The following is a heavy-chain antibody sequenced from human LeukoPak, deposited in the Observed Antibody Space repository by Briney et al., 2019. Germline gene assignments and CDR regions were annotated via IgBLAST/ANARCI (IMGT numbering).Heavy chain of an antibody. CDR2: ISYDGSNK. CDR1: GFTFSSYA. J-gene: IGHJ4*02. CDR3: ARDLRDGITLDH. Sequence: GGSLRLSCAASGFTFSSYAMSWVRQAPGKGLEWVAVISYDGSNKYYADSVKGRFTISRDNSKNTLYLQMNSLRAEDTAVYYCARDLRDGITLDHWGQGTLVTVSS. V-gene: IGHV3-30-3*01. D-gene: IGHD3-10*01.